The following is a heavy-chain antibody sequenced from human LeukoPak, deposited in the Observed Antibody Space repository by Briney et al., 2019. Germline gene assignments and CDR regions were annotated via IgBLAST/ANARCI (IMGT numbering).Heavy chain of an antibody. Sequence: SVKVSCKASGGTFSSYAISWVRQAPGQGLEWMGGIIPIFGTANYAQKFQGRVTITADESTSTAYMELSSLRSEDTAVYYCARVQNYYGSGTDNYYYYMDVWGKGTTVTISS. V-gene: IGHV1-69*13. J-gene: IGHJ6*03. CDR3: ARVQNYYGSGTDNYYYYMDV. CDR2: IIPIFGTA. D-gene: IGHD3-10*01. CDR1: GGTFSSYA.